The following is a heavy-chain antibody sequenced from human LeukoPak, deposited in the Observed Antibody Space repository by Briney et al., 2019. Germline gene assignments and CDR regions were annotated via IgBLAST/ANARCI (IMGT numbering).Heavy chain of an antibody. J-gene: IGHJ6*04. D-gene: IGHD2-2*01. CDR2: IIPIFGTA. Sequence: GASVKVSCKASGYTFTSYGISWVRQAPGQGLEWMGGIIPIFGTANYAQKFQGRVTITADKSTSTAYMELSSLRSEDTAVYYCARGYCSSTSCYDRLYYYYYGMDVWGKGTTVTVSS. CDR3: ARGYCSSTSCYDRLYYYYYGMDV. CDR1: GYTFTSYG. V-gene: IGHV1-69*06.